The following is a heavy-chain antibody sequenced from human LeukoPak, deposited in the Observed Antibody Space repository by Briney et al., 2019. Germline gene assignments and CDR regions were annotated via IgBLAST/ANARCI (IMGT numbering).Heavy chain of an antibody. Sequence: ASVKVSCKVSGYTFTDYYMHWVQQAPGKGLEWMGLVDPEDGETIYAEKFQGRVTITADTSTGTAYMELSSLRSEDTALYYCATNPRYCSSTSCYYPWGQGTLDTVSS. CDR3: ATNPRYCSSTSCYYP. J-gene: IGHJ5*02. CDR2: VDPEDGET. V-gene: IGHV1-69-2*01. CDR1: GYTFTDYY. D-gene: IGHD2-2*01.